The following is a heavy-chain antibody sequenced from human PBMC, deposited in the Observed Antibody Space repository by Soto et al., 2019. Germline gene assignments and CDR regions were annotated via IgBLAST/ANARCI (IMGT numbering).Heavy chain of an antibody. V-gene: IGHV3-33*01. CDR2: IWYDGSNK. D-gene: IGHD1-1*01. J-gene: IGHJ6*02. CDR3: ARAKITTGTTVSPRDGYGMDV. CDR1: GFTFSSYG. Sequence: PGGSLRLSCAASGFTFSSYGMHWVRQAPGKGLEWVAVIWYDGSNKYYADSVKGRFTISRDNSKNTLYLQMNSLRAEDTAVYYCARAKITTGTTVSPRDGYGMDVWGQGTTVTVSS.